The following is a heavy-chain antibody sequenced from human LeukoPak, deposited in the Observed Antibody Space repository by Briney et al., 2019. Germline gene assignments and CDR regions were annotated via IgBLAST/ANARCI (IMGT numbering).Heavy chain of an antibody. CDR3: ARDPSGNLYFDY. D-gene: IGHD6-19*01. J-gene: IGHJ4*02. CDR1: GFIVSNSY. V-gene: IGHV3-53*01. CDR2: LHTGGRT. Sequence: GGSLRLSCAASGFIVSNSYMSWVRQAPGKGLEWVLVLHTGGRTFYADSVMGRFTISTDNSKNTLFLQMNSLRAEDTAVYYCARDPSGNLYFDYWGQGALVTVSS.